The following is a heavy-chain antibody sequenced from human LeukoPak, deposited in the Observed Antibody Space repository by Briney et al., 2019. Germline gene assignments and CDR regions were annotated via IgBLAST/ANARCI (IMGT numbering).Heavy chain of an antibody. CDR1: GYTFTSYG. J-gene: IGHJ4*02. CDR3: ARYRVDSSGWYYFDY. CDR2: ISAYNGNT. Sequence: ASVKVSCKASGYTFTSYGISWVRQAPGQGLEWMGWISAYNGNTNYAQKLQGRVTMTTDTSTSTAYMELSSLRSEDTAVYYCARYRVDSSGWYYFDYWGQGTLVTVSS. D-gene: IGHD6-19*01. V-gene: IGHV1-18*01.